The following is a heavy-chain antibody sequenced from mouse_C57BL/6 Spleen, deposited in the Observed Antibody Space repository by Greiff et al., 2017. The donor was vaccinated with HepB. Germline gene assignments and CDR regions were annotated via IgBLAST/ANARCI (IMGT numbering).Heavy chain of an antibody. V-gene: IGHV1-7*01. CDR3: ARYGTTVVVDY. CDR1: GYTFTSYW. CDR2: INPSRGYT. Sequence: QVQLKESGAELAKPGASVKLSCKASGYTFTSYWMHWVKQRPGQGLEWIGYINPSRGYTKYNQNFKDKATLTADKSSSTAYMQLSSLTYEDSAVYYCARYGTTVVVDYWGQGTTLTVSS. D-gene: IGHD1-1*01. J-gene: IGHJ2*01.